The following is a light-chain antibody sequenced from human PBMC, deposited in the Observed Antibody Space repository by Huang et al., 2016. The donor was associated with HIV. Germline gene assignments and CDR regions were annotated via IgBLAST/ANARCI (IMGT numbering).Light chain of an antibody. V-gene: IGKV1-39*01. CDR2: AAS. CDR3: QQSYSAPQT. J-gene: IGKJ1*01. CDR1: QSISFY. Sequence: DIQMTQSPSPLSASVGDRVTINSRASQSISFYLNWYQQKPGTAPKLLIYAASRLQSGVPSRFSGSGSGTDFTLTISSLQPEDFATYYCQQSYSAPQTFGQGTKVEIK.